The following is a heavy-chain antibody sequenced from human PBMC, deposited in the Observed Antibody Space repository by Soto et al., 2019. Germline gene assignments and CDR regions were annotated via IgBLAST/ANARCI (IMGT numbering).Heavy chain of an antibody. CDR3: ARGSDGDYSAY. CDR1: GGSSGNYY. V-gene: IGHV4-59*01. CDR2: ISYSGST. J-gene: IGHJ4*02. Sequence: SETLSLTCTVSGGSSGNYYWSWIRQPPGKGLEWIGYISYSGSTNYNPSLKSRGTISQDTSKKQFSLKLSSVTAADTAVYYCARGSDGDYSAYWGQGTLVTVS. D-gene: IGHD3-16*01.